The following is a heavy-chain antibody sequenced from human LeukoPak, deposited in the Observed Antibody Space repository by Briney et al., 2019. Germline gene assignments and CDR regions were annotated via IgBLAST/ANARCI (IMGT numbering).Heavy chain of an antibody. D-gene: IGHD3-3*01. CDR3: ARVVGAVDVTSFGVVPYFDY. CDR2: IYYSGST. CDR1: GGSISSSSYY. Sequence: SETLSLTCTVSGGSISSSSYYWGWIRQPPGQGLEWIGSIYYSGSTYYNPSLKRRVTISVDTSKDQFSLKLSSVTAADTAVYYCARVVGAVDVTSFGVVPYFDYWGQGTLVTVSS. V-gene: IGHV4-39*07. J-gene: IGHJ4*02.